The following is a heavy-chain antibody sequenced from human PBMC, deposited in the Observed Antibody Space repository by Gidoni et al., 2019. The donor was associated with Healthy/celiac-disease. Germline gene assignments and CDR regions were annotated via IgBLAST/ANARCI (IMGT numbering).Heavy chain of an antibody. CDR2: IKQDGSEK. D-gene: IGHD3-3*01. J-gene: IGHJ5*02. V-gene: IGHV3-7*01. CDR3: ARDIGYSRRFLEWLNGPLPPEQKTNWFDP. Sequence: EVQLVESGGGLVQPGGSLRLSCAASGFTFSSYWMSWVRQAPGKGLANIKQDGSEKYYVDSVKGRFTISRDNAKNSLYLQMNSLRAEDTAVYYCARDIGYSRRFLEWLNGPLPPEQKTNWFDPWGQGTLVTVSS. CDR1: GFTFSSYW.